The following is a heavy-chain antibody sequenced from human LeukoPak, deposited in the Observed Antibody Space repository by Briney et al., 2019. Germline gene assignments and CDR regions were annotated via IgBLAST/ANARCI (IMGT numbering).Heavy chain of an antibody. Sequence: SVTVSCKASGGTFSSYAISWVRQAPGQGLEWMGGIIPIFGTANYAQKFQGRVTITADESTSTAYMELSSLRSEDTAVYYCARDGGIAAAGTFDYRGQGTLVTVSS. V-gene: IGHV1-69*01. CDR2: IIPIFGTA. J-gene: IGHJ4*02. CDR1: GGTFSSYA. CDR3: ARDGGIAAAGTFDY. D-gene: IGHD6-13*01.